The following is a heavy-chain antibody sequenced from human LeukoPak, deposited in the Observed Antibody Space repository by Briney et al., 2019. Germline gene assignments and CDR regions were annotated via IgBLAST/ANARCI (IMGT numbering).Heavy chain of an antibody. J-gene: IGHJ4*02. CDR3: ACTKPEQWLVAFDH. Sequence: SGPTLVNPTQTLTLTCFFPECARRSSGVGLGWIRHPPGKALDSLSPVYWKGENRQNTSLNDNLLHTKETSKNQVVLTLINIDPGATATYYCACTKPEQWLVAFDHWGQGNRITVS. V-gene: IGHV2-5*01. D-gene: IGHD6-19*01. CDR1: ECARRSSGVG. CDR2: VYWKGEN.